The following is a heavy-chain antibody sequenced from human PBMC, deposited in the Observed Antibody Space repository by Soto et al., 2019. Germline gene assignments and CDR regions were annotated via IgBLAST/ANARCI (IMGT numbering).Heavy chain of an antibody. CDR2: IGESGATT. Sequence: TGGSLRLSCAASGFTFSSYAMSWVRQAPGKGLEWVSAIGESGATTYYADSVKGRFTISRDNSGNTLFLEMYSLRAEDTAVYYCARYIPGVRYYGMDVWGQGTTVTVSS. CDR1: GFTFSSYA. J-gene: IGHJ6*02. D-gene: IGHD2-2*01. V-gene: IGHV3-23*01. CDR3: ARYIPGVRYYGMDV.